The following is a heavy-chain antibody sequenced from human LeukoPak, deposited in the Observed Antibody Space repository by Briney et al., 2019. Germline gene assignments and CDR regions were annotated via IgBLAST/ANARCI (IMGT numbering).Heavy chain of an antibody. D-gene: IGHD3-22*01. CDR1: GFTFSSYS. CDR3: AKDSNYYDSSGFLPYYFDF. CDR2: ISSSSSTI. Sequence: GGSLRLSCAASGFTFSSYSMNWVRQAPGKGLEWVSYISSSSSTIYYADSVKGRFTISRDNAKNSLYLQMNSLRAEDTAIYYCAKDSNYYDSSGFLPYYFDFWGQGTLVTVSS. V-gene: IGHV3-48*01. J-gene: IGHJ4*02.